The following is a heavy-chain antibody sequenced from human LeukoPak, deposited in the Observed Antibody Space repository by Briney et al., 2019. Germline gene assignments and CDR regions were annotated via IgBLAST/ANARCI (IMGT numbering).Heavy chain of an antibody. J-gene: IGHJ4*02. D-gene: IGHD3-3*01. Sequence: GGSLRLSCAASGFIFSSYEMSWVRQAPGKGLEWVSSISSSSSYIYYADSVKGRFTISRDNAKNFLYLQMNSLRAEDTALYYCVQSITMFIGWGQGTRVTVSS. CDR3: VQSITMFIG. CDR1: GFIFSSYE. CDR2: ISSSSSYI. V-gene: IGHV3-21*04.